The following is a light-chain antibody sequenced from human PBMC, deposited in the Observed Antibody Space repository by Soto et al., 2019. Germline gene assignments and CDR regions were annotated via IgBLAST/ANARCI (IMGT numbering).Light chain of an antibody. Sequence: EIVLTQSPATLSLSPGERATLSCRASQSVSSYLAWYQQKPGQAPRLLIYDASNRATGIQARFSGSGSGTDFTLTISSLEPEDFAVYYCQQRSNWPPGSTFGPGTNVDIK. CDR3: QQRSNWPPGST. J-gene: IGKJ3*01. CDR1: QSVSSY. V-gene: IGKV3-11*01. CDR2: DAS.